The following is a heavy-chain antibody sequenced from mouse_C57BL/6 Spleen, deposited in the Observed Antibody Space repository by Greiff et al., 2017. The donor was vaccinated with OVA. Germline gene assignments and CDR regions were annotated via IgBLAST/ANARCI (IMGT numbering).Heavy chain of an antibody. D-gene: IGHD2-1*01. V-gene: IGHV1-18*01. CDR2: INPNNGGT. CDR1: GYTFTDYN. CDR3: ARGEIYDGNYYAMDY. Sequence: VQLQQSGPELVKPGASVKIPCKASGYTFTDYNMDWVKQSHGQSLEWIGDINPNNGGTIYNQKFKGKATLTVDKSSSTAYMERRSLTSEDTAVYYGARGEIYDGNYYAMDYWGQGTSVTVSS. J-gene: IGHJ4*01.